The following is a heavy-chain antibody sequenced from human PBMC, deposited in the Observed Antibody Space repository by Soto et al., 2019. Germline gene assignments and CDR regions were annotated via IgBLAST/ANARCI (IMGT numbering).Heavy chain of an antibody. V-gene: IGHV1-18*01. CDR1: GYTFTSYG. J-gene: IGHJ6*02. Sequence: ASVKVSCKASGYTFTSYGISWVRQAPGQGLEWMGWISAYNGNTNYAQKLQGRVTMTTDTSTSTAYMELRSLRSDDTAVYYCARDWANYDILTGYYRLYYYGMDVWGQGTTVTVSS. D-gene: IGHD3-9*01. CDR2: ISAYNGNT. CDR3: ARDWANYDILTGYYRLYYYGMDV.